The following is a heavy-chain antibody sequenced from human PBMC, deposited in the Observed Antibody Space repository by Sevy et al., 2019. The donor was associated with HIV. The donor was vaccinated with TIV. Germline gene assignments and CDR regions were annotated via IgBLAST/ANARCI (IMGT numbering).Heavy chain of an antibody. CDR1: GFTFSDYR. CDR2: ISYDGRNNK. CDR3: ARDRGEILSSAFDY. J-gene: IGHJ4*02. Sequence: GGSLRLSCAASGFTFSDYRFHWVRQAPGKGLEWVAVISYDGRNNKYNEDSVKGRFTISGDNSKNTVYLQMNSLRAEDTAIYYCARDRGEILSSAFDYWGQGTLVTVSS. V-gene: IGHV3-30*04. D-gene: IGHD3-16*01.